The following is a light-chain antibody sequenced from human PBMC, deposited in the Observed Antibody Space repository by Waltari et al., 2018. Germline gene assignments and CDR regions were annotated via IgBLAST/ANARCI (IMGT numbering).Light chain of an antibody. V-gene: IGKV1-39*01. Sequence: DIQMTQSPSSLSASVGDRVTITCRASQSISSYLNWYQQKPGKAPKLLIYSASSLQSGVPSRFIGSGSETDFTLTIISRLPDDFATYYCQQSYSTPRGLTFGGGTKVEIK. CDR1: QSISSY. CDR2: SAS. J-gene: IGKJ4*01. CDR3: QQSYSTPRGLT.